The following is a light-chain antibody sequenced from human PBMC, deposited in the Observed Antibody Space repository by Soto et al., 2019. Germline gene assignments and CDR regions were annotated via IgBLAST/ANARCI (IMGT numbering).Light chain of an antibody. J-gene: IGLJ1*01. V-gene: IGLV2-23*01. CDR1: SSDVGSYTL. CDR3: CSYAGSSTYV. Sequence: QSVLTQPASVSGSPGQSITISCTGTSSDVGSYTLVSWYQQHPGKAPKVMIYEGSERPSGVSNRFSGSKSGNTASLTISGLQAEDEAEYYCCSYAGSSTYVFGTGTKVTVL. CDR2: EGS.